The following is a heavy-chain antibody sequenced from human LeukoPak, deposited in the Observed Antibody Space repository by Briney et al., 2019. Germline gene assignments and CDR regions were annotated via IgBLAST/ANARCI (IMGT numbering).Heavy chain of an antibody. V-gene: IGHV3-7*04. CDR2: IKEDGSEK. J-gene: IGHJ2*01. CDR3: ARDRSPNWAYWYFDL. CDR1: GFSFSNYW. Sequence: GGSLRLSCAASGFSFSNYWMSWVRQAPGKRLEWVSNIKEDGSEKYYVDSVKGRFTNTRDNAKNSLYLQMHSLRVEDTAAYYCARDRSPNWAYWYFDLWGRGTLVTVSS. D-gene: IGHD7-27*01.